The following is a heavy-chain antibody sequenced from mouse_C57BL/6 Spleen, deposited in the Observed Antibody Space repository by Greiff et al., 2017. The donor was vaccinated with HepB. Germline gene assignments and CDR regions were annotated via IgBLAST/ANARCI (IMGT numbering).Heavy chain of an antibody. J-gene: IGHJ4*01. CDR2: ISDGGSYT. CDR1: GFTFSSYA. V-gene: IGHV5-4*03. D-gene: IGHD2-2*01. CDR3: ARRGYYDAMDY. Sequence: EVMLVESGGGLVKPGGSLKLSCAASGFTFSSYAMSWVRQTPEKRLEWVATISDGGSYTYYPDNVKGRFTISRDNAKNNLYLQMSHLKSEDTAMYYCARRGYYDAMDYWGQGTSVTVSS.